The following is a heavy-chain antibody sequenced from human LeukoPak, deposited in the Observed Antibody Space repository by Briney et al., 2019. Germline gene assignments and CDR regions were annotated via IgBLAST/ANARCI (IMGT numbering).Heavy chain of an antibody. Sequence: SETLSLTCTVSGGSISSYYWSWIRQPPGKGLEWIGYIYYSGSTNYNPSLKSRVTISVDTSKNQFSLKLSSVTAADTAVYYCAREKLDDGMDVWGQGTTVTVSS. CDR3: AREKLDDGMDV. J-gene: IGHJ6*02. CDR2: IYYSGST. D-gene: IGHD3/OR15-3a*01. CDR1: GGSISSYY. V-gene: IGHV4-59*01.